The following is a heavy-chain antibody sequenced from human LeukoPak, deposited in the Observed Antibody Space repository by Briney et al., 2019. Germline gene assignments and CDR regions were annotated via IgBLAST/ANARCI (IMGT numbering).Heavy chain of an antibody. CDR1: GFTFSSYG. CDR3: ARDGGYSGYVLYYLDY. J-gene: IGHJ4*02. CDR2: IGYDGSTK. D-gene: IGHD5-12*01. Sequence: GGSLRLSCAASGFTFSSYGMHWVRQAPGKGLEWMAVIGYDGSTKYYADSVKGRFTISTDNSKNTLYLQMSSLRAEDTAVYYCARDGGYSGYVLYYLDYWGEGTL. V-gene: IGHV3-33*01.